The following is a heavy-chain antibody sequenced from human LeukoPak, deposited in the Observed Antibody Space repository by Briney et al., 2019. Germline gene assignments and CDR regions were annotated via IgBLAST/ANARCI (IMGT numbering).Heavy chain of an antibody. J-gene: IGHJ4*02. V-gene: IGHV4-39*01. D-gene: IGHD1-26*01. CDR1: GGSISSSSYY. Sequence: PSETLSLTCTVSGGSISSSSYYWGWIRPPPGKGLEWIGSIYYSGSTYYNPSLKSRVTISVDTSKNQFSLKLSSVTAADTAVYYCARTSGSRIRYYFDYWGQGTLVTVSS. CDR3: ARTSGSRIRYYFDY. CDR2: IYYSGST.